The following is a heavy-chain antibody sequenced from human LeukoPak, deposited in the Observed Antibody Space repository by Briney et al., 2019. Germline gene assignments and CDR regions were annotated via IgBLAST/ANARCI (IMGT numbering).Heavy chain of an antibody. CDR3: AHGFNYYDSHPIAPFDY. V-gene: IGHV2-5*02. Sequence: SGPTLVNPTQTLTLTCTFSGFSLSTSGVGVGWIRQPPGKALQWLAFIYWDDDKRYSPSLKSRLTITKDTSKNQVVLTMTNMDPVDTATYYCAHGFNYYDSHPIAPFDYWGQGTLVTVSS. CDR1: GFSLSTSGVG. D-gene: IGHD3-22*01. J-gene: IGHJ4*02. CDR2: IYWDDDK.